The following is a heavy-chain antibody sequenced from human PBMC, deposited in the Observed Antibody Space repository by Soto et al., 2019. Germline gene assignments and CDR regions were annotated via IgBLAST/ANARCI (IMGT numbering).Heavy chain of an antibody. CDR3: ARVVKTRRYYYDNGDHPLSFDY. CDR1: GGCIGTGDYY. Sequence: ASETLSLTCTVSGGCIGTGDYYWSWIRQPPGKGLQWIWHIYGSGSTHYTPSLNNRVTISVDPSKNQFSMKMTSVTDPDTAVYYWARVVKTRRYYYDNGDHPLSFDYWGQGALVTVCS. V-gene: IGHV4-30-4*01. D-gene: IGHD3-22*01. J-gene: IGHJ4*02. CDR2: IYGSGST.